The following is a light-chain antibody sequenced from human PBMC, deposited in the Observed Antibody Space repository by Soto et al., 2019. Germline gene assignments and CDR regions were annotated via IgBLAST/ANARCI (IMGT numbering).Light chain of an antibody. CDR1: XXXXGGYNY. V-gene: IGLV2-8*01. J-gene: IGLJ2*01. Sequence: QSAXTQPPSASGXXXXSVXXXXXGXXXXXGGYNYVSWYQQHPGKAPKLMIYEVSKRPSGVPDRFSGSKSGNTASLTVSGLQAEDEADYYCSSYAGSNSYVVFGGGTKLTVL. CDR2: EVS. CDR3: SSYAGSNSYVV.